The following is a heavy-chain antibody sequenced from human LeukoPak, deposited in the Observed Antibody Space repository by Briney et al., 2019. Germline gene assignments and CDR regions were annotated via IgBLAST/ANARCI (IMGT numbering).Heavy chain of an antibody. Sequence: SETLSLTCGVSGVPFSNYYWSWVRQSPTQGLEWIGEINHSGYTNYNPSLKSRVTMSIDTSKNQFSLKLTSVTAADAGVYYCTRAVAGHPDWGQGTLVTVS. D-gene: IGHD6-19*01. CDR2: INHSGYT. CDR3: TRAVAGHPD. J-gene: IGHJ4*02. CDR1: GVPFSNYY. V-gene: IGHV4-34*01.